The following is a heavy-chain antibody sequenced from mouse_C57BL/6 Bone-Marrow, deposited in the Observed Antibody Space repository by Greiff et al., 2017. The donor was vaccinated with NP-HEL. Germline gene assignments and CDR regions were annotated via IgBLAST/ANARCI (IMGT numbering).Heavy chain of an antibody. D-gene: IGHD2-5*01. J-gene: IGHJ1*03. CDR2: ISSGSSTI. V-gene: IGHV5-17*01. CDR1: GFTFSDYG. Sequence: EVQRVESGGGLVKPGGSLKLSCAASGFTFSDYGMHWVRQAPEKGLEWVAYISSGSSTIYYADTVKGRFTISRDNAKNTLFLQMTSLRSEDTAMYYCARAGYYSNLWYFDVWGTGTTVTVSS. CDR3: ARAGYYSNLWYFDV.